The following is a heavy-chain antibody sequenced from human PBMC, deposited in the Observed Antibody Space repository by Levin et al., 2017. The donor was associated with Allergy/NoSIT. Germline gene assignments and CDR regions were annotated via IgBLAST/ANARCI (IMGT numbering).Heavy chain of an antibody. D-gene: IGHD3-22*01. V-gene: IGHV3-11*01. Sequence: PGGSLRLSCAASGFTFSDYYMSWIRQAPGKGLEWVSYISSSGSTIYYADSVKGRFTISRDNAKNSLYLQMNSLRAEDTAVYYCASNSYDSSGYYYHYWGQGTLVTVSS. CDR1: GFTFSDYY. J-gene: IGHJ4*02. CDR3: ASNSYDSSGYYYHY. CDR2: ISSSGSTI.